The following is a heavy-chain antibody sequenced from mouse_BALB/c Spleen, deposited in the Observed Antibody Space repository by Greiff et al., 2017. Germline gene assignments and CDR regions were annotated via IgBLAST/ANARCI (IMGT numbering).Heavy chain of an antibody. Sequence: VNVVESGPGLVAPSQSLSITCTVSGFSLTGYGVNWVRQPPGKGLEWLGMIWGDGSTDYNSALKSRLSISKDNSKSQVFLKMNSLQTDDTARYYCARRPSYYGYAMDYWGQGTSVTVSS. CDR1: GFSLTGYG. J-gene: IGHJ4*01. V-gene: IGHV2-6-7*01. CDR3: ARRPSYYGYAMDY. CDR2: IWGDGST. D-gene: IGHD1-1*01.